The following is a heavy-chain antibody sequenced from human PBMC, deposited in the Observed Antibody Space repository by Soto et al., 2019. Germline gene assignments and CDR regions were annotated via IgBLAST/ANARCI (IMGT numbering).Heavy chain of an antibody. Sequence: GGSLRLSCAASGFTVSSNYMSWVRQAPGKGLEWVSVIYSGGSTYYADSVKGRFTISRDNSKNTLYLQMNSLRAEDTVAYDCARDSRGGWFGEFSPDFFDAPPHDYYYYYYMDVWGKGTTVTVSS. J-gene: IGHJ6*03. CDR3: ARDSRGGWFGEFSPDFFDAPPHDYYYYYYMDV. CDR1: GFTVSSNY. D-gene: IGHD3-10*01. V-gene: IGHV3-66*01. CDR2: IYSGGST.